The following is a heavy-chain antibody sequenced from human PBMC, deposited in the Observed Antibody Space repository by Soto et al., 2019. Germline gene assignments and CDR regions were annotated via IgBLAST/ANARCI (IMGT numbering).Heavy chain of an antibody. CDR2: ISWNSGSI. V-gene: IGHV3-9*01. CDR3: AKGTITMVRGVSDY. CDR1: GFTFDDYA. D-gene: IGHD3-10*01. Sequence: LRLSCAASGFTFDDYAMHWVRQAPGKGLEWVSGISWNSGSIGYADSVKGRFTISRDNAKNSLYLQMNSLGAEDTALYYCAKGTITMVRGVSDYWGQGTLVTVSS. J-gene: IGHJ4*02.